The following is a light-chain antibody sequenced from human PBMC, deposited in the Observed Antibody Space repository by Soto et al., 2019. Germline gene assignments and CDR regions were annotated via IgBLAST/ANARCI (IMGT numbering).Light chain of an antibody. Sequence: ENVLTQSPGTLSLSPGERATLSCRASQSVSDIFLAWYQQKPGQAPRLLIYDTSSRATGIPDRFSGGGSGTDFTLTISRLEPEDFAVYYCQQYGSPTLTFGQGTKVDIK. CDR2: DTS. CDR3: QQYGSPTLT. V-gene: IGKV3-20*01. J-gene: IGKJ1*01. CDR1: QSVSDIF.